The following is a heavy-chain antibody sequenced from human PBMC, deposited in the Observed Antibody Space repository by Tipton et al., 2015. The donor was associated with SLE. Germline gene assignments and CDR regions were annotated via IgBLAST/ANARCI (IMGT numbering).Heavy chain of an antibody. CDR2: IHHSAGA. J-gene: IGHJ6*02. V-gene: IGHV4-34*01. D-gene: IGHD2-15*01. Sequence: TLSLTCTVYGGSFDYAWSWIRQPPGKGLEWIGEIHHSAGAKYSPSLESRVIISVDTSKNQFSLRLSSVTAADTAMYYCARHVGVAYYYAMDVWGQGTTVVISS. CDR3: ARHVGVAYYYAMDV. CDR1: GGSFDYA.